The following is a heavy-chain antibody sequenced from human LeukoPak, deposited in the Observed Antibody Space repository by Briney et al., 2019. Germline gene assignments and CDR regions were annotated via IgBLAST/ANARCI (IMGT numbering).Heavy chain of an antibody. CDR1: GFNFNDYA. V-gene: IGHV3-9*01. CDR2: ISWGGVNK. CDR3: ARDNAIVVVPAAMNLISNGSYYYYYGMDV. J-gene: IGHJ6*02. D-gene: IGHD2-2*01. Sequence: GRSLRLSCAASGFNFNDYAMHWVRQAPGKGLEWVSSISWGGVNKGYADSVKGRFTISRGNSKNTLYLQMNSLRAEDTAVYYCARDNAIVVVPAAMNLISNGSYYYYYGMDVWGQGTTVTVSS.